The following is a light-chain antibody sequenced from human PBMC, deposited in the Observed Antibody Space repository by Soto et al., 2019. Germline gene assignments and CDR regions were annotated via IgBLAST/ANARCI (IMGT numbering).Light chain of an antibody. CDR3: AAWDDSQSVV. CDR1: SSNIGSNY. Sequence: QSVLTQPPSASGTPGQRVTISCSGSSSNIGSNYVYWYLQLPGTAPKLLIYRDDQRPSGVPDRFSGSKSGTSASLAISGLRSEDEADYHCAAWDDSQSVVFGGGTKLTVL. CDR2: RDD. V-gene: IGLV1-47*01. J-gene: IGLJ2*01.